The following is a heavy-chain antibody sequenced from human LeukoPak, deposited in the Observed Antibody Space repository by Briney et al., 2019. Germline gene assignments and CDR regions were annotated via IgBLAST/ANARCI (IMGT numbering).Heavy chain of an antibody. CDR3: ARDVNNYFDY. CDR1: GFTFSDYY. J-gene: IGHJ4*02. Sequence: PGGSLRLSCAASGFTFSDYYMSWIRQAPGKGLEWVAVISHDLKYQAYADSVKGRFSISRDDSKNTLYVQMNSLRTEDTAFYYCARDVNNYFDYWGLGTLVTVSS. V-gene: IGHV3-30*03. CDR2: ISHDLKYQ.